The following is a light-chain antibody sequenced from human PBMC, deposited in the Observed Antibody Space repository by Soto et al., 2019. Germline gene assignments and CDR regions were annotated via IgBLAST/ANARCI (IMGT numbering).Light chain of an antibody. CDR3: QQANSFPLT. J-gene: IGKJ5*01. CDR2: AAS. V-gene: IGKV1-12*01. CDR1: QGISSW. Sequence: DIKMTQSPSSVSASVGAIVTINCRASQGISSWLAWYQQKPGKAPKLLIYAASSLQSGVPSRFSGSRSGTACNLPISSLQTEDVSTYYCQQANSFPLTLGQGTRLEIK.